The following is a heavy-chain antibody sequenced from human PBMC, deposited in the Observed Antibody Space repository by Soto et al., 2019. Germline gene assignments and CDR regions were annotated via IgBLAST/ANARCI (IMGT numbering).Heavy chain of an antibody. CDR2: FYVSGYT. Sequence: SETLSLTCAVSGGSISNYYWSWIRQPAGKGLEWIGRFYVSGYTNYNPSLKSRVTMSLDISKNQFSLRLSSVTAADTAVYYCARGNQVAMSDYWGQGTLVTVSS. V-gene: IGHV4-4*07. CDR3: ARGNQVAMSDY. CDR1: GGSISNYY. J-gene: IGHJ4*02.